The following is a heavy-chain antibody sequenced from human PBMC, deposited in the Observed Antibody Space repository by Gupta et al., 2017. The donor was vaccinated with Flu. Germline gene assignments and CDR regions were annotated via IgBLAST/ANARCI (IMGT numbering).Heavy chain of an antibody. CDR1: GFTFRDYA. V-gene: IGHV3-23*01. Sequence: GGLVQPGGSLRLSCAASGFTFRDYAMSWVRQAPGKGLEWVSAIGNSAGSSYYADSAKGRFTVSRDNSKNTLFLQMTSLRAEDTAVYFCAKFQVGSGLVRGVSDDGGQGTLVTVSS. J-gene: IGHJ4*02. D-gene: IGHD3-10*01. CDR2: IGNSAGSS. CDR3: AKFQVGSGLVRGVSDD.